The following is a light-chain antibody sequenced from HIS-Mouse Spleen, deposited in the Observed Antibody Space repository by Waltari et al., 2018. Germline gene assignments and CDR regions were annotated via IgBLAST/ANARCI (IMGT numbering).Light chain of an antibody. J-gene: IGLJ2*01. CDR3: SSYTSSSFNVV. Sequence: LTQPASVSGSPGQSIPISCTGTSSDVGGYNYVSWYQQHPGKAPKLMIYDVSNRPSGVSNRFSGSKSGNTASLTISGLQAEDEADYYCSSYTSSSFNVVFGGGTKLTVL. CDR1: SSDVGGYNY. CDR2: DVS. V-gene: IGLV2-14*03.